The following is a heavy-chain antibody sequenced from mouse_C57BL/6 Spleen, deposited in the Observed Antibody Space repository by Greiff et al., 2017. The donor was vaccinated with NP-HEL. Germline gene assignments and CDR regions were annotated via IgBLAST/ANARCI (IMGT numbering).Heavy chain of an antibody. J-gene: IGHJ2*01. CDR1: GYTFPSSW. Sequence: VQLQPPGAELVRPGSSVKLSCKASGYTFPSSWMHLVKPRPIQGLAWIGNIDPSDNETHYNQKFKDKATLTVDKSSSTAYMQLSSLTSEDAAVYYCARGGWLGDYWGQGTTLTVSS. D-gene: IGHD3-3*01. CDR2: IDPSDNET. V-gene: IGHV1-52*01. CDR3: ARGGWLGDY.